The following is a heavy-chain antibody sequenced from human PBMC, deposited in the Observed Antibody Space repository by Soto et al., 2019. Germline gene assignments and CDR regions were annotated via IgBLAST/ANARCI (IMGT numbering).Heavy chain of an antibody. D-gene: IGHD1-26*01. CDR3: AIFGVGAIGYAFEI. CDR1: GGSVSSGSYY. Sequence: SETLSLTCTVSGGSVSSGSYYWSWIRQPPGKGLEWIGYIYYSGSTNYNPSLKSRVTISVDTSKNQFSLKLSSVTAADTAVYYCAIFGVGAIGYAFEIWGQGKMVTVSS. J-gene: IGHJ3*02. V-gene: IGHV4-61*01. CDR2: IYYSGST.